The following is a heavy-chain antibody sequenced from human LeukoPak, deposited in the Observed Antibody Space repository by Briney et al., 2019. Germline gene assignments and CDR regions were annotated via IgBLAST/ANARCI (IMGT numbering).Heavy chain of an antibody. V-gene: IGHV3-74*01. CDR3: ARGTSPEP. CDR1: GFSLYGNW. J-gene: IGHJ5*02. Sequence: GGSLRLSCAASGFSLYGNWMHWVRQAPGKGLVWVSRIDNDGTMTHYADFVKGRLTISRDNAKNTLYLQMNSLRVEDTAMYYCARGTSPEPWGQGTLVTVFS. D-gene: IGHD1-7*01. CDR2: IDNDGTMT.